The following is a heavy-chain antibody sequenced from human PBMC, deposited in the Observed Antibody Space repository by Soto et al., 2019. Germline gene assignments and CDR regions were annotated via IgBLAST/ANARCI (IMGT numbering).Heavy chain of an antibody. V-gene: IGHV4-4*07. D-gene: IGHD1-7*01. CDR1: SGSINRFY. Sequence: PSETLSLTCTVSSGSINRFYWSWIRQPAGKGLEWIGRIHSSGTTNYNPSLKSRVTMSVDTSRNQFSLKLTSVTAADPAVYYCARDRIIGTSYSDYWGQGVLVTVSS. CDR3: ARDRIIGTSYSDY. CDR2: IHSSGTT. J-gene: IGHJ4*02.